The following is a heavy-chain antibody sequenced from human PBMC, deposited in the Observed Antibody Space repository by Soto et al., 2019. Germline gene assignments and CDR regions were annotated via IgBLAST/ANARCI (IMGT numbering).Heavy chain of an antibody. CDR3: AVNVVRYYEILTGYPPNFDY. D-gene: IGHD3-9*01. V-gene: IGHV3-23*01. J-gene: IGHJ4*02. CDR1: GFTCSDLA. CDR2: ISGSGGST. Sequence: GEPLRIPWGASGFTCSDLAVSCIRQDQGKGLEWVSAISGSGGSTYYADSVKGRFTISRDNSKNTLYLQMNSLRAEDTAVYYCAVNVVRYYEILTGYPPNFDYWGQGTLVTVSS.